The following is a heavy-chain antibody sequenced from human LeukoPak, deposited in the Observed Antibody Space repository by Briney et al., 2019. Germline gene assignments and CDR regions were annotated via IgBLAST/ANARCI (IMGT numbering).Heavy chain of an antibody. D-gene: IGHD3-9*01. CDR2: ISGSGGST. Sequence: PGGSLRLSCAASGFTFSSYGMSWVRQAPGRGLEWVSAISGSGGSTYYADSVKGRFTISRDNSKNTLYLQMNSLRAEDTAVYYCAKDRNYDILTGYRKGHYFDYWGQGTLVTVSS. V-gene: IGHV3-23*01. J-gene: IGHJ4*02. CDR3: AKDRNYDILTGYRKGHYFDY. CDR1: GFTFSSYG.